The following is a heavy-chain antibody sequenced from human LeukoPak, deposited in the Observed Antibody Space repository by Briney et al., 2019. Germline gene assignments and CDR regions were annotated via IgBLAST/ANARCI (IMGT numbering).Heavy chain of an antibody. D-gene: IGHD6-13*01. Sequence: GGSLRLSCAASGFTFSSYSMNWVRQAPGKGLEWVSVIYSGGSTYYADSVKGRFTISRDNSKNTLYLQMNSLRAEDTAVYYCARDSNRGYSSSWYWFDPWGQGTLVTVSS. CDR2: IYSGGST. J-gene: IGHJ5*02. CDR3: ARDSNRGYSSSWYWFDP. CDR1: GFTFSSYS. V-gene: IGHV3-66*01.